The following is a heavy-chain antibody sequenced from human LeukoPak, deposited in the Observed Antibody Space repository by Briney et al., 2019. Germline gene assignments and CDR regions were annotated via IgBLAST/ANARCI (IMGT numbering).Heavy chain of an antibody. J-gene: IGHJ4*02. CDR1: GFTFSSYW. CDR2: INSDGSST. Sequence: GGSLRLSCAASGFTFSSYWMHRVRQAPGKGLVWVSRINSDGSSTSYADSVKGRFTISRDNSKNTLYLQMNSLRAEDTAVYYCAKDGGLWVSAHWGDSWGRGTLVTVSS. CDR3: AKDGGLWVSAHWGDS. V-gene: IGHV3-74*01. D-gene: IGHD7-27*01.